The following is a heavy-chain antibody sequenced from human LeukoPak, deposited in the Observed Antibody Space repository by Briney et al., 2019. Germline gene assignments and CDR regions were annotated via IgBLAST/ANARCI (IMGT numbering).Heavy chain of an antibody. V-gene: IGHV4-34*01. Sequence: SETLSLTCAVYGGSFSGDYWSWIRQPPGKGLEWIGEINHSGNTNYNPSLKSRVTISVDTSKNQFSLKLSSVTAADTAVYYCARLSSSWYSYYYMDVWGKGTTVTISS. D-gene: IGHD6-13*01. CDR3: ARLSSSWYSYYYMDV. J-gene: IGHJ6*03. CDR2: INHSGNT. CDR1: GGSFSGDY.